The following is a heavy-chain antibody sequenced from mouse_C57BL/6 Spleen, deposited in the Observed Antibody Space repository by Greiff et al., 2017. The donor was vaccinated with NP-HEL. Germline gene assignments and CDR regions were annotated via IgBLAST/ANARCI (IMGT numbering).Heavy chain of an antibody. CDR3: ARAYYSNPFYFDY. CDR2: LDPSDSYT. CDR1: GYTFTSYW. Sequence: QVQLQQPGAELVRPGTSVKLSCKASGYTFTSYWMHWVKQRPGQGLAWIGVLDPSDSYTNYNQKFKGKATLTVDTSSSTAYMQLSSLTSEDSAVYYCARAYYSNPFYFDYWGQGTTLTVSS. J-gene: IGHJ2*01. D-gene: IGHD2-5*01. V-gene: IGHV1-59*01.